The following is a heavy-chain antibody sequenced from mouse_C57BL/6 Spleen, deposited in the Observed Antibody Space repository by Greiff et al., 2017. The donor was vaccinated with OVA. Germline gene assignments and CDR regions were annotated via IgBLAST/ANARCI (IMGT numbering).Heavy chain of an antibody. CDR2: IDPEDGET. J-gene: IGHJ2*01. V-gene: IGHV14-2*01. Sequence: VHVKQSGAELVKPGASVKLSCTASGFNIKDYYMHWVKQRTEQGLEWIGRIDPEDGETKYAPKFQGKATITADTSSNTAYLQLSSLTSEDTAVYYGARSGYYGSSRDYFDYWGQGTTLTVSS. CDR3: ARSGYYGSSRDYFDY. D-gene: IGHD1-1*01. CDR1: GFNIKDYY.